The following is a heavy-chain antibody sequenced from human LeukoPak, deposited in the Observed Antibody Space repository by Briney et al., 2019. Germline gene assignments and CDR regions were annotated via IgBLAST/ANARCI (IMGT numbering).Heavy chain of an antibody. V-gene: IGHV3-9*01. J-gene: IGHJ6*04. D-gene: IGHD4-23*01. CDR3: SKDLYGGFYYYGMDV. CDR1: GFTFDDYA. CDR2: ISRNGGHL. Sequence: PGGSLRLSCASSGFTFDDYAMHWVRQAPGKGLEWVSSISRNGGHLNYAESVKGRFTISRDNAKNSLYLQMDSLRPDDTALYSCSKDLYGGFYYYGMDVWGKGTTVTVSS.